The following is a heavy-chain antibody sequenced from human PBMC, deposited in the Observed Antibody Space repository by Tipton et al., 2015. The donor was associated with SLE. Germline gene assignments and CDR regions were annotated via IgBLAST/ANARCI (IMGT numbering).Heavy chain of an antibody. Sequence: TLSLTCTVSGGSISSSSYYWSWIRQPPGKGLEWIGYIYYSGSTNYNPSLKSRVTISVDTSKNQFSLKLSSVTAADTAVYYCARVAAAGTVDYWGQGTLVTVSS. CDR1: GGSISSSSYY. CDR3: ARVAAAGTVDY. J-gene: IGHJ4*02. D-gene: IGHD6-13*01. V-gene: IGHV4-61*01. CDR2: IYYSGST.